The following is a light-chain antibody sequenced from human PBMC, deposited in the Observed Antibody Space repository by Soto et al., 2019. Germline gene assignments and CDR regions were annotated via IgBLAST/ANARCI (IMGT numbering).Light chain of an antibody. CDR2: DAS. V-gene: IGKV3-11*01. J-gene: IGKJ1*01. CDR1: RSVSSY. CDR3: QQRGSWPRGT. Sequence: EIVITQSPATLSLSPGETTTLSCRASRSVSSYLAWYQQKPGQAPRLLIYDASNRATGIPDRFSGSGSGTDFTLTISSLEPEDFAVYYCQQRGSWPRGTFGQGTKVDIK.